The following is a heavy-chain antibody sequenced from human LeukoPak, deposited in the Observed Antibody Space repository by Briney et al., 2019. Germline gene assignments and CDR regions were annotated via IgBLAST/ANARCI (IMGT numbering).Heavy chain of an antibody. J-gene: IGHJ4*02. V-gene: IGHV3-33*01. CDR3: ARDRDWGCSYCSY. CDR1: GFTFSSYG. Sequence: GGSLRLSCAASGFTFSSYGMHWVRQAPGKGLEWVAVIWFDGSNKYYADSVKGRFTISRDNSKNTLYLQMNSLRAEDAAVYYCARDRDWGCSYCSYWGQGTLVTVSS. D-gene: IGHD7-27*01. CDR2: IWFDGSNK.